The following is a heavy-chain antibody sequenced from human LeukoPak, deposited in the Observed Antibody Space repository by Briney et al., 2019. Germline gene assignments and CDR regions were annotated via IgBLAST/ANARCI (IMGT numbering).Heavy chain of an antibody. J-gene: IGHJ3*02. D-gene: IGHD6-13*01. CDR2: IDTAGDT. V-gene: IGHV3-13*01. Sequence: PGGSLRLSCAASGFIFSRYDMHWVREATGKGLEWVSAIDTAGDTYYPGSVKGRFTISRENAKNSLYLQMNSLRAGDTAVYYCVREGAGPGRLDAFDIWGQGTMVTVSS. CDR1: GFIFSRYD. CDR3: VREGAGPGRLDAFDI.